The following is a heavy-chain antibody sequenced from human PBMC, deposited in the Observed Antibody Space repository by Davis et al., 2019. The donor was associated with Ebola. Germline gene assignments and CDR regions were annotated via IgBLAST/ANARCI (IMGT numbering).Heavy chain of an antibody. D-gene: IGHD3-3*01. CDR3: ARENLQGDFWSGYYWDYYYGMDV. V-gene: IGHV1-18*01. J-gene: IGHJ6*02. CDR1: GYTFTSYG. CDR2: ISAYNGNT. Sequence: ASVKVSCKASGYTFTSYGISWVRQAPGQGLEWMGWISAYNGNTNYAQKLQGRVTMTTDTSTSTAYMELRSLRSDDTAVYYCARENLQGDFWSGYYWDYYYGMDVWGQGTTVTVSS.